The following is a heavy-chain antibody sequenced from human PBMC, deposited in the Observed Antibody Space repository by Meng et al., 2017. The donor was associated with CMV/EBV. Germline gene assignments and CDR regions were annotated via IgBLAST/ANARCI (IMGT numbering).Heavy chain of an antibody. D-gene: IGHD1-26*01. CDR3: CRELLPYPARYYYYGMDV. J-gene: IGHJ6*02. CDR2: IIPILGIA. CDR1: GCTFSSYT. Sequence: SSVKVSCQASGCTFSSYTISWVRQAPGPGLEWMGRIIPILGIANYAQKRQGRVTITADKSTSTAYMELSSLRSEDTAVYYCCRELLPYPARYYYYGMDVWGQGTTVTVSS. V-gene: IGHV1-69*02.